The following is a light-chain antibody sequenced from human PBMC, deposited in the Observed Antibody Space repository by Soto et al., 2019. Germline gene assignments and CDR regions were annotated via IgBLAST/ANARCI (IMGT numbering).Light chain of an antibody. Sequence: IRMTQYPSSLSASTGDRVTITCRFSEDLSTWLAWYQQRPGKAPTLLIYAASSLQSGVPLMSSSTGSGKEFTLTISSLQPDDVATYYCQQYHSYSTFGQGTKVDI. J-gene: IGKJ1*01. V-gene: IGKV1D-16*01. CDR2: AAS. CDR1: EDLSTW. CDR3: QQYHSYST.